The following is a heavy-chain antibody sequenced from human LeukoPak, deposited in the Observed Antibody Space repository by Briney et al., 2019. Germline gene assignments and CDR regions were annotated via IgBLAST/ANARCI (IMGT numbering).Heavy chain of an antibody. CDR2: IYYSGST. D-gene: IGHD6-13*01. V-gene: IGHV4-59*12. CDR3: ARDPRIAAAGGPFFDY. J-gene: IGHJ4*02. CDR1: GGSISSYY. Sequence: SETLSLTCTVSGGSISSYYWSWIRQPPGKGLEWIGYIYYSGSTNYNPSLKSRVTLSVDTSKNQFSLKLTSVTAADTAVYYCARDPRIAAAGGPFFDYWGQGTLVTVSS.